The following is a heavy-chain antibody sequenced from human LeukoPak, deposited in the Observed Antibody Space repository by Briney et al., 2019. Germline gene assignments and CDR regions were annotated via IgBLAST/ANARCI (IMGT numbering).Heavy chain of an antibody. J-gene: IGHJ4*02. Sequence: GGSLRLSCAASGFTFSSYAMHWVRQAPGKGLEWVAVISYDGSNKYYADSVKGRFTISRDNTKNTLYLQMNSLRAEDTAVYYCARDDQYCSSTSCPPDYWGQGTLVTVSS. V-gene: IGHV3-30-3*01. CDR2: ISYDGSNK. CDR3: ARDDQYCSSTSCPPDY. D-gene: IGHD2-2*01. CDR1: GFTFSSYA.